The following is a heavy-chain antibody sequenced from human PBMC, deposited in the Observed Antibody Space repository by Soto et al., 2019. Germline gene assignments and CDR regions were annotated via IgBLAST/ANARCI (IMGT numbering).Heavy chain of an antibody. CDR1: GFTFSNYW. V-gene: IGHV3-74*01. CDR3: ARGIDFYFDL. J-gene: IGHJ2*01. CDR2: INSDESSR. Sequence: EVQLVESGGDLVQPGGSLSLSCVASGFTFSNYWMPWVRQAPGKGLEWVSRINSDESSRAYADSVKGRLISSRDNDKNSLSLEMNSLRAEDTAVYYCARGIDFYFDLWGRGTLVTVAS.